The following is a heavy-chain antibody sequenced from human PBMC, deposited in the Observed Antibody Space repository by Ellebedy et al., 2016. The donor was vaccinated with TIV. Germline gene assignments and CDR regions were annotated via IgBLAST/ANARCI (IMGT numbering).Heavy chain of an antibody. V-gene: IGHV1-69*13. J-gene: IGHJ3*01. D-gene: IGHD3-10*01. CDR2: VIPVFGST. CDR1: GGAFTSHS. Sequence: AASVKVSCKASGGAFTSHSVNWVRQARGQGLEWMGAVIPVFGSTVYAPKFRGRVTMTADDSRSTVYMELSSLRSEDTAVYYCAGDPRWVRGFTISNDDVEVWGQGTLVTVSS. CDR3: AGDPRWVRGFTISNDDVEV.